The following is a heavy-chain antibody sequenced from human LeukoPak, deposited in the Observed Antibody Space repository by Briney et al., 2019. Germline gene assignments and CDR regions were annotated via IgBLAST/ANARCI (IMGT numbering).Heavy chain of an antibody. CDR1: GGSFSGYY. CDR2: INHSGST. CDR3: ARVWYSSGWSRGGYFQH. D-gene: IGHD6-19*01. Sequence: SETLSLTCAVYGGSFSGYYWSWIRQPPGKGLEWIGEINHSGSTNYNPSLKSRVTISVDTSKNQFSLKLSSVTAADTAVYYCARVWYSSGWSRGGYFQHWGQGTLVTVSS. V-gene: IGHV4-34*01. J-gene: IGHJ1*01.